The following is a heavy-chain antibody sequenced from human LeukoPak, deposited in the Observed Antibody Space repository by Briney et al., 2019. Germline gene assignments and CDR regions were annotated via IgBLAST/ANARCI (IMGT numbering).Heavy chain of an antibody. J-gene: IGHJ3*02. CDR3: ARHERDASLDHALDI. Sequence: SETLSLTCAVSGDSFNNYYWTWIRQPAGKGLEWIGRINTSGSTNCNPSLKSRVTMSVDTSKNQFSLKLTSVTAADTAVYYCARHERDASLDHALDIWGQGTMVTVSS. D-gene: IGHD5-24*01. CDR2: INTSGST. CDR1: GDSFNNYY. V-gene: IGHV4-4*07.